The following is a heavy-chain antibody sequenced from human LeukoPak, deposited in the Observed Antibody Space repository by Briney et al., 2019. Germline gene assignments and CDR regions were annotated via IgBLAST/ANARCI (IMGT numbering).Heavy chain of an antibody. CDR1: GYTFTTYG. Sequence: ASVKVSCKGSGYTFTTYGISWVRQAPGQGLEWMGWISVYNGNTNYAQKFQGRVTMTTDTSTNTTYMELRSLISDYGAVHYCARGPHYYGSGSYYPFDYWGQGTLVTVSS. CDR3: ARGPHYYGSGSYYPFDY. CDR2: ISVYNGNT. D-gene: IGHD3-10*01. J-gene: IGHJ4*02. V-gene: IGHV1-18*01.